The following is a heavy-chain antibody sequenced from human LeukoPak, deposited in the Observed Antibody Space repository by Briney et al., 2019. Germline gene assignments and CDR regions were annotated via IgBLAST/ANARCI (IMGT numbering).Heavy chain of an antibody. CDR2: IKRNVESGSI. V-gene: IGHV3-15*01. CDR3: ATNYGAVPGTTHHFDY. D-gene: IGHD6-13*01. J-gene: IGHJ4*02. CDR1: GFTFSNAR. Sequence: GGSLRLSCVASGFTFSNARMSWVRQAPGKGLEWVGRIKRNVESGSIDYTAQGRFTISRDDSRNTLYLQMNSLQTEGTAVYYCATNYGAVPGTTHHFDYWGRGTLVTVSS.